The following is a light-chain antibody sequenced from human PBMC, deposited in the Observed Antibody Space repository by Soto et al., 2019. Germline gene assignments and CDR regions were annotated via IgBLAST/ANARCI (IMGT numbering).Light chain of an antibody. Sequence: EIVLTQSPGTLSLSPGERATLSCRASQSVSSSYLAWYQQKPGQAPRLLIYGASSRATGIPDRFSGSGSGTDFTLTISRLEPEDFAVYYGQQYGSSLGTFGQGTKLEIK. V-gene: IGKV3-20*01. J-gene: IGKJ2*01. CDR1: QSVSSSY. CDR2: GAS. CDR3: QQYGSSLGT.